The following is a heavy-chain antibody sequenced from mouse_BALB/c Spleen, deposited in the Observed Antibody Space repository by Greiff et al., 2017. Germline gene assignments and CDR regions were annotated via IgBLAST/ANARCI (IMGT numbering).Heavy chain of an antibody. CDR3: ARKEYGAYFDV. J-gene: IGHJ1*01. D-gene: IGHD1-1*01. CDR1: GYSITSDYA. Sequence: EVQLQESGPGLVKPSQSLSLTCTVTGYSITSDYAWNWIRQFPGNKLESMGYVSYSGSTSYNPSLKGRTSITRDTSKNTVFLQLNTVTTEDTATYYCARKEYGAYFDVWGAGTTVTVS. CDR2: VSYSGST. V-gene: IGHV3-2*02.